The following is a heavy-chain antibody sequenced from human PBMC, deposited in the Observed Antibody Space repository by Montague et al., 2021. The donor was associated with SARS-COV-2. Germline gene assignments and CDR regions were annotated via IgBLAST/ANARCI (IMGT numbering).Heavy chain of an antibody. CDR3: ARAQNICFIANCVNYFDL. D-gene: IGHD2-15*01. Sequence: SETLSLTCSVSGGSTSNYYWAWIRRSPGKGLQWIGYIFYTGSKKFNLSLKTRVSMSLDASKNHFSLRLSAVTAADTARYYCARAQNICFIANCVNYFDLWGLGALVTVSS. J-gene: IGHJ4*02. V-gene: IGHV4-59*01. CDR2: IFYTGSK. CDR1: GGSTSNYY.